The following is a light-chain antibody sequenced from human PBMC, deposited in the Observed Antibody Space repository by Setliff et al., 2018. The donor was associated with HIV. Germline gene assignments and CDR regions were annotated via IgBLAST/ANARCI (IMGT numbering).Light chain of an antibody. Sequence: SYELTQPPSVSVAPGKTARITCGGNNIGSKGVHWYQQKPGQAPVLVIYYDSDRPSGVPERFSGSKSGNTATLTISRVEAGDEADYYCQVWDSSSDHSYVFGTGTKVTVL. J-gene: IGLJ1*01. CDR1: NIGSKG. V-gene: IGLV3-21*04. CDR2: YDS. CDR3: QVWDSSSDHSYV.